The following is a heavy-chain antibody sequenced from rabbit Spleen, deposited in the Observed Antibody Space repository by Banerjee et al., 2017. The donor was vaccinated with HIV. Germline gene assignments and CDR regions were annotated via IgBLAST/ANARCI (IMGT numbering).Heavy chain of an antibody. D-gene: IGHD5-1*01. Sequence: QEQLKETGGGLVQPGGSLTLSCKASGFAFTTYYMSWVRQAPGKGLEWIGSIYVNSGSTWYASWVNGRFTISRSTSLNTVDLKMTSLTAADRAAYFCARDLVGVIGWNFYLWGPGTLVTVS. J-gene: IGHJ6*01. CDR3: ARDLVGVIGWNFYL. V-gene: IGHV1S43*01. CDR2: IYVNSGST. CDR1: GFAFTTYY.